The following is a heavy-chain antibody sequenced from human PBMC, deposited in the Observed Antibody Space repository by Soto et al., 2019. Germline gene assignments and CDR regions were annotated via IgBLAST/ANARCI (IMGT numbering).Heavy chain of an antibody. V-gene: IGHV3-33*01. CDR2: LWYDGSNK. CDR3: ARPSTNLDLVVIDF. CDR1: GFSFSIYG. D-gene: IGHD1-1*01. Sequence: QVHLVESGGGVVQPGKSLRLSCEASGFSFSIYGMHWVRQAPGKGLEWVADLWYDGSNKYYAESVKGRFIISRDNSKNTLYLQMNSLRAEDTAVYYCARPSTNLDLVVIDFWGQGTLVTVSS. J-gene: IGHJ4*02.